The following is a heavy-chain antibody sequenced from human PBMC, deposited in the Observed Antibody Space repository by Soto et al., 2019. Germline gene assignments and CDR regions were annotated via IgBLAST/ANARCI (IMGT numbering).Heavy chain of an antibody. Sequence: QVQLVQSGAEVKKPGASVKVSCKASGYTFTSYGISWVRQAPGQGLEWMGWISAYNGNTNYAQKLQGRVTMTTDTSTSTAYMELRSLRTDDTAVYYCARGIEPPVWGSDRHTSPTYYYYGMDVWGQGTTVTVSS. V-gene: IGHV1-18*01. J-gene: IGHJ6*02. CDR2: ISAYNGNT. CDR1: GYTFTSYG. CDR3: ARGIEPPVWGSDRHTSPTYYYYGMDV. D-gene: IGHD3-16*02.